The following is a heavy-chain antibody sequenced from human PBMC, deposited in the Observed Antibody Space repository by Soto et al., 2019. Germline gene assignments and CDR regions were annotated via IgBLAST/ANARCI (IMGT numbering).Heavy chain of an antibody. CDR2: ISGSGGST. J-gene: IGHJ3*02. V-gene: IGHV3-23*01. CDR3: AKDGAMITFGGVIASPPNRFDI. Sequence: GGSLRLSCAASGFTFSSYAMSWVRQAPGKGLEWVSAISGSGGSTYYADSVKGRFTISRDNSKNTLYLQMNSLRAEDTAVYYCAKDGAMITFGGVIASPPNRFDIWGQGTMVTVSS. CDR1: GFTFSSYA. D-gene: IGHD3-16*02.